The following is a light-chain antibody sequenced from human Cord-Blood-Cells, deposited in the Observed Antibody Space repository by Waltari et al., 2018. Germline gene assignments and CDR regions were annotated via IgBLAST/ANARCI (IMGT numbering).Light chain of an antibody. Sequence: DIKVTTSPPALSASVGDEITIPCRASQSISSYLNWYQQKPGKAPKLLIYGASSLQSGVPSRFSGSGSGTEFTLTISSLQPEDFATYYCQQCYSTPMYTFGQGTKVEIK. CDR1: QSISSY. V-gene: IGKV1-39*01. CDR2: GAS. CDR3: QQCYSTPMYT. J-gene: IGKJ2*01.